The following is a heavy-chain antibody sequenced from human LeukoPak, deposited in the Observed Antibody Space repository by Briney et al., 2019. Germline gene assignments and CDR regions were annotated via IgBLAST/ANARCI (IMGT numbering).Heavy chain of an antibody. V-gene: IGHV3-7*01. CDR1: GFNFSTYW. CDR2: IKEDGSEI. Sequence: GGSLRLSCTASGFNFSTYWMTWVRQVPGKGLEWVANIKEDGSEIYYVDAVKGRFSISRDNAKTSLYLQMHSLSVADTGLYYCVTDQTGRHPYFFDYWGQGTLGTVSS. CDR3: VTDQTGRHPYFFDY. D-gene: IGHD3-10*01. J-gene: IGHJ4*02.